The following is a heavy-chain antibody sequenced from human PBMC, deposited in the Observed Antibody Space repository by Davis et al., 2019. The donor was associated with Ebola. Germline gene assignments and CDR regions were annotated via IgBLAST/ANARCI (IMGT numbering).Heavy chain of an antibody. CDR2: ISYDGSNK. J-gene: IGHJ6*03. Sequence: PGGSLRLSCAASGFTFSSYAMHWVRQAPGKGLEWVAVISYDGSNKYYADSVKGRFTISRDNSKNTLYLQMNSLRAEDTAVYYCARAVLYYYYMDVWGKGTTVTVSS. CDR1: GFTFSSYA. V-gene: IGHV3-30-3*01. CDR3: ARAVLYYYYMDV.